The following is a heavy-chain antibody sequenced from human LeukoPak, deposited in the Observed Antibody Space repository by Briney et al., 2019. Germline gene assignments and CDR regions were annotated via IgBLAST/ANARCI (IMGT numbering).Heavy chain of an antibody. CDR2: ISACNGKT. D-gene: IGHD6-19*01. Sequence: ASVKVSRKGSGYTFTSYGISWVRQAPGQGLEWMGWISACNGKTNYAQKLQSRVTMTTDTSTSTAYMELRSLRSDYTAVDYCARDKARFGSGWFSSGFFIDYWGQGTLVTVSS. CDR3: ARDKARFGSGWFSSGFFIDY. J-gene: IGHJ4*02. V-gene: IGHV1-18*01. CDR1: GYTFTSYG.